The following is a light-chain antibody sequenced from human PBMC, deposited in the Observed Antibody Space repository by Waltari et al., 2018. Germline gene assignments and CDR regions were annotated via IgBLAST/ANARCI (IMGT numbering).Light chain of an antibody. J-gene: IGKJ1*01. CDR2: DAS. CDR3: QKYGSLPAT. V-gene: IGKV3-20*01. Sequence: EIVLTQSPGPLSLSPGERATLSCRASQSVSRYLVWYQQKPGQAPRLLIYDASTRATGIPDRFSGSGSGTDFSLTISRLEPEDFAVYYCQKYGSLPATFGQGTKVEIK. CDR1: QSVSRY.